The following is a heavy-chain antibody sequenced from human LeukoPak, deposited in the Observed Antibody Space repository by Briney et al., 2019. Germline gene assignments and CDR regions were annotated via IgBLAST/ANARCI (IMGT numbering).Heavy chain of an antibody. CDR3: ARCGTYSSGWYNWFDP. CDR1: GGSFSGYY. CDR2: INHNGST. D-gene: IGHD3-22*01. Sequence: SETLSLTCAVSGGSFSGYYWSWIRQPPGKGLEWIGEINHNGSTNYNPSLKSRVTTSVKTSKNQFSLKLSSVSAADTAVYYCARCGTYSSGWYNWFDPWGQGTLVTVSS. V-gene: IGHV4-34*01. J-gene: IGHJ5*02.